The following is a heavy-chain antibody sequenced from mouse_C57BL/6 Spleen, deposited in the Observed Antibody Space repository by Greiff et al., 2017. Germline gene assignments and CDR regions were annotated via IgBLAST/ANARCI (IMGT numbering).Heavy chain of an antibody. CDR1: GFTFSDYG. J-gene: IGHJ3*01. D-gene: IGHD1-1*01. V-gene: IGHV5-17*01. Sequence: DVQLVESGGGLVKPGGSLKLSCAASGFTFSDYGMHWVRQAPEKGLEWVAYISSGSSTIYYADTVKGRFTISRDNAKNTLFLQMTSLRSEDTAMYYCARTLHYYGSSYSFAYWGQGTLVTVSA. CDR2: ISSGSSTI. CDR3: ARTLHYYGSSYSFAY.